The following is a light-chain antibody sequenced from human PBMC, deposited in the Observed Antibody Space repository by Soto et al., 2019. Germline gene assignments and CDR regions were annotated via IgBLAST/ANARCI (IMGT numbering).Light chain of an antibody. CDR2: AAS. J-gene: IGKJ5*01. CDR1: QSISSY. V-gene: IGKV1-39*01. CDR3: QQSYSTPIT. Sequence: DIQMTQSPSSLSASVGDRVTITCRASQSISSYLNWYQQKPGKAPKLLIYAASSLQSGVPSRFSGSGSGTDFTLNISSLPPEDFATYYCQQSYSTPITFGQGTRLEIK.